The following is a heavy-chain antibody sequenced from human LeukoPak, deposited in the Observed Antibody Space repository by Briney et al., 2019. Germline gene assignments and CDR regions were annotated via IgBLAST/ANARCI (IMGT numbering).Heavy chain of an antibody. CDR2: INPSGGST. D-gene: IGHD2-2*01. J-gene: IGHJ5*02. CDR1: GYTFTSYY. Sequence: ASVKVSCKASGYTFTSYYMHWVRQAPGQGLEWMGIINPSGGSTSYAQKSQGRVTMTRDTSTSTVYMELSSLRSEDTAVYYCARQDIVVVPAVWFDPWGQGTLVTVSS. V-gene: IGHV1-46*03. CDR3: ARQDIVVVPAVWFDP.